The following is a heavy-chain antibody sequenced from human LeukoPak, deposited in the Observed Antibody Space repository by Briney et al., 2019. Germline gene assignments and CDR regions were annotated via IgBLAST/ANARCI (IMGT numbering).Heavy chain of an antibody. CDR2: INHSGST. J-gene: IGHJ4*02. CDR3: ASPNYYDSSGYWAFDY. Sequence: SETLSLTCAVYGGSFSGYYWSWIRQPPGKGLEWIGEINHSGSTNYNPSLKSRVTISVDTSKNQFSLKLSSVTAADTAVYYCASPNYYDSSGYWAFDYWGQGTLVTVSS. CDR1: GGSFSGYY. D-gene: IGHD3-22*01. V-gene: IGHV4-34*01.